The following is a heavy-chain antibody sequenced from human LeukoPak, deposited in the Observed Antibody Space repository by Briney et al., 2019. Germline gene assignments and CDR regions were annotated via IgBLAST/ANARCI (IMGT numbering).Heavy chain of an antibody. D-gene: IGHD3-10*01. Sequence: ASVKVSCKASGYTFTSYDINWVRQATGQGLEWMGWMNPNSGNTGYAQKFQGRVTTTRNTSISTAYMELSSLRSEDTAVYYCARALGRAPSMVRGVRNYGMDVWGQGTTVTVSS. CDR1: GYTFTSYD. J-gene: IGHJ6*02. CDR3: ARALGRAPSMVRGVRNYGMDV. V-gene: IGHV1-8*01. CDR2: MNPNSGNT.